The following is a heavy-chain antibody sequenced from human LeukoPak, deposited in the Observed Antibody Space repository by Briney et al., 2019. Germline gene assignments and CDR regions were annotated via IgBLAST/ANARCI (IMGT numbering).Heavy chain of an antibody. V-gene: IGHV3-48*03. J-gene: IGHJ4*02. CDR1: GFALSSYG. CDR3: ASVRYQKADY. Sequence: SGGSFRFPCAASGFALSSYGLNWVGQAPGKGLEWVSYISSSGTTIHYADSVKGRFTISRDNAKNSVYLQMNSLRVQDTAGYYCASVRYQKADYWGQGTLVTVSS. D-gene: IGHD3-16*02. CDR2: ISSSGTTI.